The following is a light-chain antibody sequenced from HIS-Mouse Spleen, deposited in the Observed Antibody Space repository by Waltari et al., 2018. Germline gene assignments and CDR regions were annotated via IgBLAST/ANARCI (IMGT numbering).Light chain of an antibody. CDR3: SSYTSSSTLV. V-gene: IGLV2-14*03. CDR2: DVS. CDR1: SSDVGGYNY. Sequence: QSALTQPASVSGSPGPSIPLSCTGTSSDVGGYNYVPWYQQHPGKAPKLMIYDVSNRPSGVSNRFSGSKSGNTASLTISGLQAEDEADYYCSSYTSSSTLVFGGGTKLTVL. J-gene: IGLJ2*01.